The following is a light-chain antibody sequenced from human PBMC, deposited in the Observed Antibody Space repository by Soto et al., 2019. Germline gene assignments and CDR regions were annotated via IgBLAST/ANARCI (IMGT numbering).Light chain of an antibody. CDR2: GAS. J-gene: IGKJ2*01. V-gene: IGKV1-9*01. CDR3: QQLTNFRFT. Sequence: IQLTQSPSSLSASVGDRVTITCRASQGINKFLAWYQQRPGKAPQLLVYGASTLQSGVPSRFSGSGSGTDFTLTISSLQPEEFATYYCQQLTNFRFTFGQGTKLDI. CDR1: QGINKF.